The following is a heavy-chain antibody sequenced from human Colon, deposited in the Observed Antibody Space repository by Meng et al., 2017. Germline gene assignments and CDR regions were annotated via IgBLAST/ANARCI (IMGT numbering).Heavy chain of an antibody. J-gene: IGHJ4*02. Sequence: ASVKVSCKTSGYTFTGYYMHWVRQAPGQGLEWMGRINPNSGGTNYAQKFQGRVTTTRDTSISTAYMELSRLRSDDTAVYYCARDSDKDYYGSGSYFYWGQGTLVTVSS. CDR2: INPNSGGT. D-gene: IGHD3-10*01. V-gene: IGHV1-2*06. CDR1: GYTFTGYY. CDR3: ARDSDKDYYGSGSYFY.